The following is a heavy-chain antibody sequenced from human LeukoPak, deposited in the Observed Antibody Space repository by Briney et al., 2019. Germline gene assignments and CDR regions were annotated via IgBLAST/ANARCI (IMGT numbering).Heavy chain of an antibody. CDR1: EFTFSSYW. Sequence: GGSLRLSCVASEFTFSSYWMNWVRQAPGKGLVWVSRINSDGSSTSYADSVKGRFTISRDNAKNTLYLQMNSLRAEDTAVYYCARDYTMVRGIIDYWGQGILVTVSS. D-gene: IGHD3-10*01. CDR2: INSDGSST. CDR3: ARDYTMVRGIIDY. V-gene: IGHV3-74*01. J-gene: IGHJ4*02.